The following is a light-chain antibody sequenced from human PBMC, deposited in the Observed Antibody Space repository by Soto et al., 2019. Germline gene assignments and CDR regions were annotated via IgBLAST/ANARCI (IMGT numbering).Light chain of an antibody. J-gene: IGKJ2*01. V-gene: IGKV1-39*01. CDR3: EQTYMGPYS. CDR1: QSVSTY. Sequence: DIQLTQFPSSLSASAGERVTITCRASQSVSTYLSWYVQEPGSAPKLLIYGVSKLESGIAPRFTGSGLATEFTLTINSLQPDDFAVYYDEQTYMGPYSIGKGT. CDR2: GVS.